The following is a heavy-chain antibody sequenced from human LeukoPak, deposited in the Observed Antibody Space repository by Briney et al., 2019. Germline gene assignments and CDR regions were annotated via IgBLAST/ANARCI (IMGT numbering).Heavy chain of an antibody. CDR3: AREDAQERGATRDFDY. J-gene: IGHJ4*02. CDR2: ISWNSGSI. CDR1: GFTFDDYA. V-gene: IGHV3-9*01. D-gene: IGHD1-26*01. Sequence: GGSLRLSCAASGFTFDDYAMHWVRQAPGKGLEWVSGISWNSGSIGYADSVKGRFTISRDNAKNSLYLQMNSLRAEDTAVYYCAREDAQERGATRDFDYWGQGTLVTVSS.